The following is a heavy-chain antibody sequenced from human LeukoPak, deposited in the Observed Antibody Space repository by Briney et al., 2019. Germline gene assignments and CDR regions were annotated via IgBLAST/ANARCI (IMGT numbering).Heavy chain of an antibody. CDR2: IYYSGSP. D-gene: IGHD3-10*01. Sequence: SETLSLTCTVSGDSIINYYWSWIRQSPGKGLEWIGYIYYSGSPKYNPSLKSRVTISVDTSKNQFSLKLSSVTAADTAVYYCARHRGSGSPYLDYWGQGTLATVS. CDR3: ARHRGSGSPYLDY. V-gene: IGHV4-59*08. CDR1: GDSIINYY. J-gene: IGHJ4*02.